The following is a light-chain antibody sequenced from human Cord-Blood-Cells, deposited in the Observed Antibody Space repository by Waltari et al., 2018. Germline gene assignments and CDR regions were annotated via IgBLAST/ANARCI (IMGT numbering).Light chain of an antibody. J-gene: IGLJ3*02. Sequence: QLVLTQSPSASASLGASAKLTCTLSSGHSSYAIAWHQQHPEKGPRYLMKLNSDGSHSKGDGIPDRFSGSSSGAERYLTISSLQSEDEADYYCQTWGTGIRVFGGGTKLTVL. CDR1: SGHSSYA. CDR3: QTWGTGIRV. CDR2: LNSDGSH. V-gene: IGLV4-69*01.